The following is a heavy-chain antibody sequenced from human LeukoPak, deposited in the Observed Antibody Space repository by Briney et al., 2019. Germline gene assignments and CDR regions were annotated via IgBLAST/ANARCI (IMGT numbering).Heavy chain of an antibody. D-gene: IGHD2-8*01. Sequence: RASVKVSCKASGYNFTGYYMHWVRQAPGQGLEWMGWINPNSGGTNYAQKFQGRVTMTRDTSISTAYMELSRLRSDDTAVYYCAREGCTNGVCYLMGYYYYMDVWGKGTTVTVSS. V-gene: IGHV1-2*02. J-gene: IGHJ6*03. CDR3: AREGCTNGVCYLMGYYYYMDV. CDR2: INPNSGGT. CDR1: GYNFTGYY.